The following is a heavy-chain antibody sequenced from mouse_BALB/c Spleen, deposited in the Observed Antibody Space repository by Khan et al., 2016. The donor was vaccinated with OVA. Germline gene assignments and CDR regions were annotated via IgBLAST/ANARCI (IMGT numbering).Heavy chain of an antibody. CDR3: ARDRIDY. CDR2: INPTSGYT. V-gene: IGHV1-7*01. CDR1: GYTFTSYW. J-gene: IGHJ2*01. Sequence: QMQLEESGAELAKPGASVKMSCKASGYTFTSYWMHWIKQRPGQGLEWIGYINPTSGYTDYNQKFKDKATLTADKSSSTVYMQLSSLTSDDSAVYYCARDRIDYWGQGTALTVSS.